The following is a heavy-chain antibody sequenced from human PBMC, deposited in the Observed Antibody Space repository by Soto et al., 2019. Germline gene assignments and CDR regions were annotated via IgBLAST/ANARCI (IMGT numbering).Heavy chain of an antibody. CDR1: GYTFTSYY. CDR3: ARRPIDMVTGYFAVTYGMDV. D-gene: IGHD3-9*01. J-gene: IGHJ6*02. V-gene: IGHV1-69*13. Sequence: SVKVSCKASGYTFTSYYMPWVRQAPKQGLEWMGGIIPIFGTANYAQKFQGRVTITADESTSTAYMELSSLRSQDTAVDYCARRPIDMVTGYFAVTYGMDVWGQGTTVTVSS. CDR2: IIPIFGTA.